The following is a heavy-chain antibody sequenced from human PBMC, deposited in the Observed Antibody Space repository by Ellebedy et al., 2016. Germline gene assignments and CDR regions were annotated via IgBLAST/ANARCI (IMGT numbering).Heavy chain of an antibody. CDR1: GFTVSNNY. J-gene: IGHJ6*02. CDR3: AKDMLIVDADYGLDV. V-gene: IGHV3-30*18. CDR2: ISHNGSNS. D-gene: IGHD3-16*01. Sequence: GESLKISXAASGFTVSNNYMRWIRQAPGKGLEWVAVISHNGSNSYYADSVRGRFTISRDNSKNTLYLQLNSLGTEDTAVYYCAKDMLIVDADYGLDVWGQGTTVIVS.